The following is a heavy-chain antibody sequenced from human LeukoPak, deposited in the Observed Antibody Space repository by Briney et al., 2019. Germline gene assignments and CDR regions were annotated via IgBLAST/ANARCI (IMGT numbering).Heavy chain of an antibody. CDR3: ATAPYDSSDYYGNFDY. CDR2: FDPEDGET. J-gene: IGHJ4*02. CDR1: EYTLTELSTLTELS. D-gene: IGHD3-22*01. Sequence: ASVKVSCKVSEYTLTELSTLTELSMNWVRQAPGKGLEWVGGFDPEDGETIYAQKFQGRVTMTEDTSADTAYMELSSLRSEDTAVYYCATAPYDSSDYYGNFDYWGQGTLVTVSS. V-gene: IGHV1-24*01.